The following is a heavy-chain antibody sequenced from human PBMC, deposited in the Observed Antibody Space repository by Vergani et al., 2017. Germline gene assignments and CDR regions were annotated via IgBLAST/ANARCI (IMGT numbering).Heavy chain of an antibody. D-gene: IGHD2-2*01. CDR3: ARTEVVLAWCRYCYYGMDV. J-gene: IGHJ6*02. Sequence: QVQLQESGPGLVKPSETLSLTCTVSGGSISSYYWSWIRKPPGKGLEWIGYIYYSGSTNYNPSLKSRVTISVDTSKNQFSLKLSSVTAADTDVYYCARTEVVLAWCRYCYYGMDVWGQGTTVTVSS. V-gene: IGHV4-59*01. CDR2: IYYSGST. CDR1: GGSISSYY.